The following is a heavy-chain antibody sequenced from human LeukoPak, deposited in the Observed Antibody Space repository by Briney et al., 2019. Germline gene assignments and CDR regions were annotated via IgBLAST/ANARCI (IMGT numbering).Heavy chain of an antibody. D-gene: IGHD2-15*01. V-gene: IGHV4-39*01. CDR2: IYYSGST. CDR3: ARQEDVVVVAAIPRFDY. CDR1: GGSISTSTW. Sequence: SETLSLTCDVSGGSISTSTWWSWVRQPPGKGLEWIGSIYYSGSTYYNPSLKSRVTISVDTSKNQFSLKLSSVTAADTAVYYCARQEDVVVVAAIPRFDYWGQGTLVTVSS. J-gene: IGHJ4*02.